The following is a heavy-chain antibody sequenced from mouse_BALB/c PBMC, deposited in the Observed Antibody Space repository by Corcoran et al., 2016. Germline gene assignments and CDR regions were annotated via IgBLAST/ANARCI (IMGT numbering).Heavy chain of an antibody. V-gene: IGHV14-3*02. CDR2: IDPANGNT. CDR3: ANWDWYFDV. Sequence: EVQLQQSGAELVMPGVSVKLSCTASGFNIKDTYMHWVKQRPEQGLEWIGRIDPANGNTKYDPKFQGKATITADTSSNTAYLQLSSLTSEDTAVYYCANWDWYFDVWGAGTTVTVSS. D-gene: IGHD4-1*01. CDR1: GFNIKDTY. J-gene: IGHJ1*01.